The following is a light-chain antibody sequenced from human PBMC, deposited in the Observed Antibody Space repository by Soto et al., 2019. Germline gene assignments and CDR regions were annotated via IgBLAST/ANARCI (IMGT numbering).Light chain of an antibody. CDR3: VLYMGRGIWV. CDR2: NTY. Sequence: QAVVTQEPSFSVSPGGTVTLTCGLSSGSVSTDDYPGWYQQTPGQAPRALIYNTYTRSSGVPDRFSGSIVGNKAALTITGAQADDESDYYCVLYMGRGIWVFDGGTKLTVL. V-gene: IGLV8-61*01. J-gene: IGLJ3*02. CDR1: SGSVSTDDY.